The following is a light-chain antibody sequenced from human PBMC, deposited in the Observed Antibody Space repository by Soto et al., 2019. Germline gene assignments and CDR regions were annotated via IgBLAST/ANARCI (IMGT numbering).Light chain of an antibody. Sequence: DIVMTQSPDSLAVSLGERATINCKSSQSVLYSSNNKNYLAWYQQKPGQPPKLLIYWASTRESGVPDRFSGSGSGTDFTPTISSLQAEDVAVYYCQQYYTTPPMYTFGQGTKVDIK. CDR1: QSVLYSSNNKNY. J-gene: IGKJ2*01. V-gene: IGKV4-1*01. CDR2: WAS. CDR3: QQYYTTPPMYT.